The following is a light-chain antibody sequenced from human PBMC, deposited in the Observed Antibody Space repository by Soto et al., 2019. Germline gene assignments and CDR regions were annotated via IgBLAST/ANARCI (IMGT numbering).Light chain of an antibody. V-gene: IGKV3-15*01. CDR2: DAS. CDR1: QSVSSS. CDR3: QQYKNWPLT. Sequence: EIVMTQSPATLSVSPGERATLSCRASQSVSSSLAWYQQKPGQAPRLLVYDASTRATGIPARFSGSGSGTEFTLTVTSLQSEDFAVYYCQQYKNWPLTFDGGTKVEIK. J-gene: IGKJ4*01.